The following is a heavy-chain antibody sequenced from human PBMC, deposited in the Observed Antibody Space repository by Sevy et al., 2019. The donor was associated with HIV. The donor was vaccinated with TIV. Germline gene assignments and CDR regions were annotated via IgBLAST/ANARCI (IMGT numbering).Heavy chain of an antibody. D-gene: IGHD6-13*01. Sequence: GGSLRLSCAASGFTFSDHYMEWVRQAPGKGLEWVGRTRNKVDGYTTEYAASVKGRFTTSRDDSENSLYLQMNSLKTDDTAVYYCSTHAGIAAAGRVFDYWGQGALVTVSS. CDR1: GFTFSDHY. CDR2: TRNKVDGYTT. CDR3: STHAGIAAAGRVFDY. V-gene: IGHV3-72*01. J-gene: IGHJ4*02.